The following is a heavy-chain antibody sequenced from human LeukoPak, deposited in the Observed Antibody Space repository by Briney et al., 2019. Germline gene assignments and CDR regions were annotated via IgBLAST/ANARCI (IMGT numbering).Heavy chain of an antibody. Sequence: SETLSLTCTVSGGSISSGGYYWSWIRQPAGKGLEWIGRIYTSGSTNYNPSLKSRVTISVDTSKHQFSLKLSSVTAADTAVYYCARLNVDIVATTFDYWGQGTLVTVSS. D-gene: IGHD5-12*01. V-gene: IGHV4-61*02. CDR2: IYTSGST. CDR3: ARLNVDIVATTFDY. CDR1: GGSISSGGYY. J-gene: IGHJ4*02.